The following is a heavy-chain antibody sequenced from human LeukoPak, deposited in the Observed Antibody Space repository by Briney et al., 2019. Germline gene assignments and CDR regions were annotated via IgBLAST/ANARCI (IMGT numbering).Heavy chain of an antibody. J-gene: IGHJ4*02. D-gene: IGHD2-2*01. CDR2: IYAGGAA. CDR3: ARSTSYHFDY. CDR1: GFTVSTNY. V-gene: IGHV3-53*01. Sequence: PGGSLRLSCAASGFTVSTNYLSWVRQAPGKGLEWVSVIYAGGAAYYADFVKGRFTISRDTSGNTLFLQMHSLTADDTAVYYCARSTSYHFDYWGQGTRVTVSS.